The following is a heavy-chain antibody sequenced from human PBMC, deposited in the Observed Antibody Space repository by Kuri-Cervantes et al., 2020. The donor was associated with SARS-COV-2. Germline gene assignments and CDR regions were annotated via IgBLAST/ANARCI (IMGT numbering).Heavy chain of an antibody. J-gene: IGHJ4*02. D-gene: IGHD1-26*01. V-gene: IGHV4-30-2*01. CDR2: IYHSGST. CDR3: ATWELLGGY. CDR1: GGSISRGGYS. Sequence: SLRLSCAVSGGSISRGGYSWSWTRQPPGKGLEWIGYIYHSGSTYYNPSLKSRVTISVDRSKNQFSLKLSSVTAADTAVYYCATWELLGGYWGQGTLVTVSS.